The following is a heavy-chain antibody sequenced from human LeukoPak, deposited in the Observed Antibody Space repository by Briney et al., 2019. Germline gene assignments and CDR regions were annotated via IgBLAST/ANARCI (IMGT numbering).Heavy chain of an antibody. Sequence: PSETLSLTCAVYGGSFSGYYWSWIRQPPGKGLEWIGEINHSGSTNYNPSLKSRVTISVDTSKNQFSLKLSSVTAADTAVYYRARGGMDIVVVPAANISFDYWGQGTLVTVSS. CDR1: GGSFSGYY. CDR3: ARGGMDIVVVPAANISFDY. J-gene: IGHJ4*02. CDR2: INHSGST. D-gene: IGHD2-2*03. V-gene: IGHV4-34*01.